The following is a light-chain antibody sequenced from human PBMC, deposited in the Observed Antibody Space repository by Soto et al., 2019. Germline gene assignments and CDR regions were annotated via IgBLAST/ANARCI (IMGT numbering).Light chain of an antibody. CDR1: SSDVGGYNY. CDR3: CSYAGSYTYV. Sequence: QSVLTQPRPVSGSPGQSVTISCTGTSSDVGGYNYVSWYQQHPGKVPKLMIYDVSKRPSGVPDRFSGSKSGSTASLTISGLQAEDEADYYCCSYAGSYTYVFGTGTKVTVL. J-gene: IGLJ1*01. CDR2: DVS. V-gene: IGLV2-11*01.